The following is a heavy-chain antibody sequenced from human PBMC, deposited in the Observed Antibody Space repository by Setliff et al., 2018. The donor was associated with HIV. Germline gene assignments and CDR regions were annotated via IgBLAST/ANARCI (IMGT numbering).Heavy chain of an antibody. J-gene: IGHJ4*02. D-gene: IGHD3-9*01. V-gene: IGHV4-31*03. CDR1: GGSISSGGYY. Sequence: SETLSLTCTVSGGSISSGGYYWSWIRQHPVKGLEWIGYIYHSGSTYYNPSLKSRVTISVDTFKNQFSLKLSSVTAADTAVYYCAGGYASGYFDWLLFWGQGRLVTVSS. CDR2: IYHSGST. CDR3: AGGYASGYFDWLLF.